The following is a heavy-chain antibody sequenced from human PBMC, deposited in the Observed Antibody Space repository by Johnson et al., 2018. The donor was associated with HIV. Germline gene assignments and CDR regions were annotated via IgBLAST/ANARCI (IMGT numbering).Heavy chain of an antibody. D-gene: IGHD6-19*01. J-gene: IGHJ3*02. Sequence: QVQLVESGGGVVQPGRSLRLSCAASGFTFSDYYMSWIRQAPGKGLEWVSYISSSGSTIFYADSVKGRFTISRDNAKNSLSLQMNSRRAEDTAVFYCARAYPCVAVAVGAFDIWGQGTMVTVFS. CDR2: ISSSGSTI. V-gene: IGHV3-11*04. CDR3: ARAYPCVAVAVGAFDI. CDR1: GFTFSDYY.